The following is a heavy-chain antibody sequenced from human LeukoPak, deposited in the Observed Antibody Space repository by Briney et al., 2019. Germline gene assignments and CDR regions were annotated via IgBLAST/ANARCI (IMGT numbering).Heavy chain of an antibody. CDR3: ARGLSPLLGVGAIGY. V-gene: IGHV1-18*01. CDR2: ISAYNGNT. D-gene: IGHD1-26*01. Sequence: ASVKVSCKASGYTFTSYGISWVRQAPGQGLEWMGWISAYNGNTNYAQKLQGRVTMTRNTSISTAYMELSSLRSEDTAVYYCARGLSPLLGVGAIGYWGQGTLVTVSS. J-gene: IGHJ4*02. CDR1: GYTFTSYG.